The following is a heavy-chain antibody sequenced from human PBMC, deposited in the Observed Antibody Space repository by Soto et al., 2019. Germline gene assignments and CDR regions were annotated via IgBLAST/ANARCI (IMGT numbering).Heavy chain of an antibody. J-gene: IGHJ4*02. CDR3: AHLGPVLFDY. Sequence: QITLKESGPTLVKPTQTLTLTCTFSGFSLSTSGVGVGWIRQPPGKALEWLALIYWDDDKRHSPSLNSRLTIXXDTAKNQVVLTMTTMDPVDTATYFCAHLGPVLFDYWGQGTLVTVSS. CDR2: IYWDDDK. V-gene: IGHV2-5*02. CDR1: GFSLSTSGVG.